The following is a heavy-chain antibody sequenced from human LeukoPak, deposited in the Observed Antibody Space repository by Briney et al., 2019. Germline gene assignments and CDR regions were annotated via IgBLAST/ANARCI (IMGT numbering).Heavy chain of an antibody. D-gene: IGHD6-19*01. J-gene: IGHJ4*02. CDR1: GFTFSSYW. V-gene: IGHV3-7*01. Sequence: GGSLRLSCAASGFTFSSYWMSWVRQAPGKGLEWGANIKQDGSEKYYVDSVKGRFTISRDNAKNSLYLQMNSLRAEDTAVYYCASASSSGPYYFDYWGQGTLVTVSS. CDR3: ASASSSGPYYFDY. CDR2: IKQDGSEK.